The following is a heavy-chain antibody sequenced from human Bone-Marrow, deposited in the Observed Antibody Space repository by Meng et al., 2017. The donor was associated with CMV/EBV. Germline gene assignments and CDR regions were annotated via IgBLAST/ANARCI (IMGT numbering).Heavy chain of an antibody. D-gene: IGHD6-6*01. Sequence: SETLSLTCTVSGGSISSYYWSWIRQPPGKGLEWIGYIYYSGSTNYNPSLKSRVTISVDTSKNPFSLKLSSVTAADTAVYYCAREGGIAARPYYYYGMDVWGQGTTVTVSS. J-gene: IGHJ6*02. CDR3: AREGGIAARPYYYYGMDV. CDR1: GGSISSYY. V-gene: IGHV4-59*01. CDR2: IYYSGST.